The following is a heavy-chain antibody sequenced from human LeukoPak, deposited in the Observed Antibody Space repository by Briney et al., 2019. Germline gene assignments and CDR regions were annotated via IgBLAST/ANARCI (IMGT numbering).Heavy chain of an antibody. J-gene: IGHJ4*02. CDR1: GFTFSSYG. Sequence: PGGSLRLSCAASGFTFSSYGMHWVRQAPGKGLEWVAVIWYDGSNKYYADSVKGRFTISRDNSKNTLYLQMNSLRAEDTAMYYCARLWGSTYYFDYWGQGTLVTVSS. D-gene: IGHD3-10*01. CDR2: IWYDGSNK. CDR3: ARLWGSTYYFDY. V-gene: IGHV3-33*01.